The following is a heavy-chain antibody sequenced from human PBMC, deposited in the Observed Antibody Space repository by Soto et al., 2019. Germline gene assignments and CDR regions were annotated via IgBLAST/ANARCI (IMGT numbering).Heavy chain of an antibody. CDR3: AKNGQWLATPPEA. Sequence: GGSLRLSCAASGFSFGTFVMTWFRQAPGGGLGWVASITDSGYTASYAETVEGRFTVSRDNSKNKLHLQMNDLRAEDTATYYCAKNGQWLATPPEAWGQGTLVTVSS. D-gene: IGHD6-19*01. J-gene: IGHJ4*02. CDR1: GFSFGTFV. CDR2: ITDSGYTA. V-gene: IGHV3-23*01.